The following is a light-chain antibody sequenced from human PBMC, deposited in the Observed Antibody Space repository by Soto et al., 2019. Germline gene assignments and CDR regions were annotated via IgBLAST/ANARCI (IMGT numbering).Light chain of an antibody. CDR2: DVS. CDR1: QSVRSN. V-gene: IGKV3-15*01. Sequence: EIVMTQSPATLSVSPGERATLSCRASQSVRSNLAWYQQKPGQAPRLLMYDVSTRATGIPARFRGSGSGTEFTLTISGLQSEDFAVYYCHQYDNWPRTFGQGTKVEIK. J-gene: IGKJ1*01. CDR3: HQYDNWPRT.